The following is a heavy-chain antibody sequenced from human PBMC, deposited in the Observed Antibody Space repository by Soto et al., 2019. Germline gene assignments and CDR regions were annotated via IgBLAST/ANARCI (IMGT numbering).Heavy chain of an antibody. J-gene: IGHJ4*02. CDR1: GFTFSSYA. CDR3: VRLRNFDWLSITGNCFDY. CDR2: ISYDGSNK. V-gene: IGHV3-30-3*01. Sequence: QVQLVESGGGVVQPGRSLRLSCTASGFTFSSYAMHWVRQAPGKGLEWVAVISYDGSNKYYADSVKGRFTISRDNSKNTLYLQMNSLGAEDTAVYNRVRLRNFDWLSITGNCFDYWGQGTRVSVSS. D-gene: IGHD3-9*01.